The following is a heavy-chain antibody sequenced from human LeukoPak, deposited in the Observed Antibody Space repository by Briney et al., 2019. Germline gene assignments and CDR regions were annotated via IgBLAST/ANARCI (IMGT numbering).Heavy chain of an antibody. Sequence: GGSLRLSCAASGFTFSSYAMSWVRQAPGKELEWVSGISGSDRSTYYADSVKGRFIISRDNSKNTLYLQMNSLRAEDTAVYYCAKDTSVGAFDIWGQGTMVTVSS. CDR3: AKDTSVGAFDI. V-gene: IGHV3-23*01. CDR1: GFTFSSYA. CDR2: ISGSDRST. J-gene: IGHJ3*02. D-gene: IGHD5/OR15-5a*01.